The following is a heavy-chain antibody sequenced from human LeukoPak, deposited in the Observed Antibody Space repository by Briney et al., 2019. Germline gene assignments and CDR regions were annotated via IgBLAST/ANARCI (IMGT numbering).Heavy chain of an antibody. CDR3: ARNEAGRYCYGMDV. V-gene: IGHV3-7*01. Sequence: GGSLRLSCAASGFTFSSYWMSWVRQAPGKGLEWVANIKQDGSEKYYVDSVKGRFTISRDNAKNSLYLQMNSLRAEDTAVYYCARNEAGRYCYGMDVWGQGTMVTVSS. CDR1: GFTFSSYW. D-gene: IGHD3-10*01. CDR2: IKQDGSEK. J-gene: IGHJ6*02.